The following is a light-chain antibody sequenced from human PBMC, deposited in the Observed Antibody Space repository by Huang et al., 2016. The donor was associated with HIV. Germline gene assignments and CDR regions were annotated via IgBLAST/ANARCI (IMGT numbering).Light chain of an antibody. CDR2: AAS. V-gene: IGKV1-39*01. CDR3: QQSYSTPYT. CDR1: QSIRIY. Sequence: DIQMTQSPSSLSASVGDRVTIAYRASQSIRIYLNWYQPKPGKAPKLLIYAASSLQSGVTSRFGGSGSVTDFTLTISNLQPEDFATYYCQQSYSTPYTFGQGTKLEIK. J-gene: IGKJ2*01.